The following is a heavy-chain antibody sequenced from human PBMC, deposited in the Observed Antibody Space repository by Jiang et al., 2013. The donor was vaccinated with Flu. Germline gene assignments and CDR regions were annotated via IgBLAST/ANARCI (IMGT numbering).Heavy chain of an antibody. CDR2: IIPILGIA. D-gene: IGHD2-2*01. J-gene: IGHJ6*02. Sequence: GAEVKKPGSSVKVSCKASGGTFSSYAISWVRQAPGQGLEWMGRIIPILGIANYAQKFQGRVTITADKSTSTAYMELSSLRSEDTAVYYCARDQDIVVVPAAITDYYGMDVWGQGTTVTVSS. V-gene: IGHV1-69*04. CDR3: ARDQDIVVVPAAITDYYGMDV. CDR1: GGTFSSYA.